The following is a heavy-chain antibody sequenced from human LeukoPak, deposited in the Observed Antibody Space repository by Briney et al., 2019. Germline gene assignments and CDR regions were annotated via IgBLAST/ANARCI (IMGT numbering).Heavy chain of an antibody. V-gene: IGHV3-66*01. J-gene: IGHJ6*04. CDR2: ISPGGGPT. D-gene: IGHD3-10*01. Sequence: GGSLRLSCAASGFTFSDYYMSWIRQAPGKGLEWVSGISPGGGPTYYADSVKGRFTISRDNSKNTLYLQMNSLRAEDTAVYYCARAPGRFGITMVRGLDVWGKGTTVTISS. CDR1: GFTFSDYY. CDR3: ARAPGRFGITMVRGLDV.